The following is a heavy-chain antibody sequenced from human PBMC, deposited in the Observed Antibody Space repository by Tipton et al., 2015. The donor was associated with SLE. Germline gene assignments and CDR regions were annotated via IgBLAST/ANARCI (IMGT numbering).Heavy chain of an antibody. CDR2: IYYSGST. CDR1: GGSFSGYY. V-gene: IGHV4-34*01. Sequence: TLSLTCAVYGGSFSGYYWSWIRQPPGKGLEWIGTIYYSGSTYYNPSLKSRVTISVDTSKNQFSLKLSSVTAADTAVYYCASGSTGTWFAPWGQGTLATVSS. D-gene: IGHD1-1*01. J-gene: IGHJ5*02. CDR3: ASGSTGTWFAP.